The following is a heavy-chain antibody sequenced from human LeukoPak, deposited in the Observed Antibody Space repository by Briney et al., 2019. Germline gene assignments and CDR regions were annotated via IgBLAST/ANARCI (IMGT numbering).Heavy chain of an antibody. CDR3: ARDPSIVAIGLGFDP. CDR1: GGIFSSYG. D-gene: IGHD5-12*01. Sequence: SVKVSCKASGGIFSSYGISWVRQAPGQGLEWMGGSIPIFGTANYAQKFQGRVTITADDSTSTAYMELSSLRSEDTAVYYCARDPSIVAIGLGFDPWGQGTLVTVSS. V-gene: IGHV1-69*13. CDR2: SIPIFGTA. J-gene: IGHJ5*02.